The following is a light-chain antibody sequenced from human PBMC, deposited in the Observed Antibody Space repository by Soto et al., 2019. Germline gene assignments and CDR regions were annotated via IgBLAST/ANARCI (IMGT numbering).Light chain of an antibody. CDR2: EVT. Sequence: QSVLTQPASESGSPGQSITISCTGTSSDVGAYIYVSWYQHHPGKAPKVMIYEVTNRPSGVSDRFSGSKSGNTASLTISGLQAEDEADYYCCSYTSSRTYVFGTGTKV. V-gene: IGLV2-14*01. J-gene: IGLJ1*01. CDR1: SSDVGAYIY. CDR3: CSYTSSRTYV.